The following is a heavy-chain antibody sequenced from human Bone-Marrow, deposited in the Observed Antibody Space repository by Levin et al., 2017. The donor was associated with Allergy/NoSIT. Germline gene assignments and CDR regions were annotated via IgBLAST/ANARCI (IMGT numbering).Heavy chain of an antibody. J-gene: IGHJ4*02. Sequence: RAGGSLRLSCSTSGFTFSNYWMSWVRQAPGKGLEWVANVKQDGSEMHYVDSVRGRFTISRDNAKNSLFLQMNSLSAEDTAVYYCAREFNWNDFFDNWGQGTVVTVSS. CDR1: GFTFSNYW. D-gene: IGHD1-20*01. V-gene: IGHV3-7*01. CDR2: VKQDGSEM. CDR3: AREFNWNDFFDN.